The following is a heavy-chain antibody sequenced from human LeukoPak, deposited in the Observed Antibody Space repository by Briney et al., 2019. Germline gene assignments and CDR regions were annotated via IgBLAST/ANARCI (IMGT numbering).Heavy chain of an antibody. CDR1: GFTFSSYA. CDR2: ISGSGGST. CDR3: ASYISPDSSGYYF. Sequence: GGSLRLSCAASGFTFSSYAMSWVRQAPGKGLEWVSAISGSGGSTYYADSVKGRFTISRDNSKNTLYLQMNSLRAEDTAVYYCASYISPDSSGYYFWGQGTLVTVSS. D-gene: IGHD3-22*01. V-gene: IGHV3-23*01. J-gene: IGHJ4*02.